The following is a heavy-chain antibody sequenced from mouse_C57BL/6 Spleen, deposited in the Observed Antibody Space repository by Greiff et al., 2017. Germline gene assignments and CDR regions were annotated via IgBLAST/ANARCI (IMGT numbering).Heavy chain of an antibody. CDR3: ARRDYYGSSYWYFDV. Sequence: VKLVESGAELVKPGASVKISCKASGYAFSSYWMNWVKQRPGKGLEWIGQIYPGDGDTNYNGKFKGKATLTADKSSSTAYMQLSSLTSEDSAVYFCARRDYYGSSYWYFDVWGTGTTVTVSS. V-gene: IGHV1-80*01. D-gene: IGHD1-1*01. CDR2: IYPGDGDT. J-gene: IGHJ1*03. CDR1: GYAFSSYW.